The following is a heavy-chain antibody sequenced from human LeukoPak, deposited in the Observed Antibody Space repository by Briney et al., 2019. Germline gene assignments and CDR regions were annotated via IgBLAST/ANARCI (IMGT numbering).Heavy chain of an antibody. CDR2: IIPMLGTA. D-gene: IGHD3/OR15-3a*01. CDR1: RGTFSDYT. Sequence: SVKVSCKASRGTFSDYTISWVRQAPGQGLEWMGGIIPMLGTAKYAQNFQGRVTITTDDSSSTVYMELSGLRFEDTASYFCARDGLLTRTGMDVWGQGTTVTVSS. V-gene: IGHV1-69*16. CDR3: ARDGLLTRTGMDV. J-gene: IGHJ6*02.